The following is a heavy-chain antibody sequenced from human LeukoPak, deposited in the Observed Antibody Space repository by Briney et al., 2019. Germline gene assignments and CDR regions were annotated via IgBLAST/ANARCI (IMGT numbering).Heavy chain of an antibody. V-gene: IGHV4-59*08. CDR1: GGSISSYY. D-gene: IGHD4-23*01. CDR2: IYYSGST. CDR3: ARAYGTTVAYYFDY. J-gene: IGHJ4*02. Sequence: PSETLSLTCTVSGGSISSYYWSWIRQPPGKGLEWIGYIYYSGSTNYNPSLKSRVTISVDTSKNQFSLKLSSVTAADTAVYYCARAYGTTVAYYFDYWCQVTLVTVFS.